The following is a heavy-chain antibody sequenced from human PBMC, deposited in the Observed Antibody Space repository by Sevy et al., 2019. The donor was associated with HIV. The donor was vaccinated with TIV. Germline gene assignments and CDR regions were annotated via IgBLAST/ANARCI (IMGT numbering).Heavy chain of an antibody. D-gene: IGHD3-10*01. CDR1: GFTFSSYG. Sequence: GGSLRLSCAASGFTFSSYGMHWVRQAPGKWLEWVAVISYDGSNKYYADSVKGRFTISRDNSKNTLYLQMNSLRAEDTAVYYCAKDALLWFRELSAGMDVWGQGTTVTVSS. V-gene: IGHV3-30*18. CDR3: AKDALLWFRELSAGMDV. J-gene: IGHJ6*02. CDR2: ISYDGSNK.